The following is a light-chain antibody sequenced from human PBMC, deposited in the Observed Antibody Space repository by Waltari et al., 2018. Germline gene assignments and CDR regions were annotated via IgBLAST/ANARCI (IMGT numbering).Light chain of an antibody. CDR3: QQYDGSVVT. CDR1: QTITGSW. V-gene: IGKV3-20*01. J-gene: IGKJ4*01. CDR2: GAS. Sequence: EIVLTQSPGTLSVSPGERVTVSCRASQTITGSWLTWYHQKPGQAPRLLIYGASIRAPGIPDRLSGSGSGTDVTLAISRLEPEDSAVYYCQQYDGSVVTFGGGTKVEIK.